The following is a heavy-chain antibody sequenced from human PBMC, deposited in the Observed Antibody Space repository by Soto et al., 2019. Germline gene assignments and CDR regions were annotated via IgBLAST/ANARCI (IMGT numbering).Heavy chain of an antibody. CDR3: ARDVAGHDAFDI. J-gene: IGHJ3*02. D-gene: IGHD6-19*01. CDR2: IYSGGST. Sequence: PGGSLRHYCAASGFTVSSNYMSWVRQAPGKGLEWVSVIYSGGSTYYADSVKGRFTISRDNSKNTLYLQMNSLRAEDTAVYYCARDVAGHDAFDIWGQGTMVTVSS. CDR1: GFTVSSNY. V-gene: IGHV3-66*01.